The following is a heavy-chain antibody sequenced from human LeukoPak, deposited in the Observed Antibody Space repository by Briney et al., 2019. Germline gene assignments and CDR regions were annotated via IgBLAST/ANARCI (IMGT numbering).Heavy chain of an antibody. D-gene: IGHD2-15*01. V-gene: IGHV1-18*01. Sequence: ASVKVSCKASGYTFTTFGITWVRQAPGQGLEWMGWINTYNGNTNYAQNLQRRVTMTTDTSTSTAYMELRSLTSDDTAVYYCARLGSDCGGGNCYWGQGTLVTVSS. CDR1: GYTFTTFG. CDR2: INTYNGNT. CDR3: ARLGSDCGGGNCY. J-gene: IGHJ4*02.